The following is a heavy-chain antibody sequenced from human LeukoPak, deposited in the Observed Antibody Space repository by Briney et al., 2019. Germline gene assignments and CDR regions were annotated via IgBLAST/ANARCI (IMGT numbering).Heavy chain of an antibody. CDR2: IIPIFGTA. CDR3: ASNGGSGWYREDY. CDR1: GGTFSSYA. Sequence: SVKVSCKASGGTFSSYAISWVRQAPGQGLEWMGGIIPIFGTANYAQKFQGRVTITTDESTSTAYMELSSLRSEDTAVYYCASNGGSGWYREDYWGQGTLVTVSS. V-gene: IGHV1-69*05. D-gene: IGHD6-19*01. J-gene: IGHJ4*02.